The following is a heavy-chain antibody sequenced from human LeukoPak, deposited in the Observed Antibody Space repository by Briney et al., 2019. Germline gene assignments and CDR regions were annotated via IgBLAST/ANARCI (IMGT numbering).Heavy chain of an antibody. CDR1: GDSITNGSYY. CDR3: ARAATGNYHFDS. D-gene: IGHD1-7*01. J-gene: IGHJ4*02. V-gene: IGHV4-61*02. CDR2: LYIRGST. Sequence: SETLSLTCTVSGDSITNGSYYWSWIRQPAGKGLEWIGRLYIRGSTNYSPSLKSRVTISADRSKNQLSLGLRSVTAADTGVYFCARAATGNYHFDSWGQGTLVTVSS.